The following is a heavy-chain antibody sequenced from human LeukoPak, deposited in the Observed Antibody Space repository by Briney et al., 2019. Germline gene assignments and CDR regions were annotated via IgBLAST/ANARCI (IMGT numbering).Heavy chain of an antibody. D-gene: IGHD2-15*01. CDR3: ARPLVAATPGDAFDI. CDR2: MNPNSGNT. CDR1: GYTFTSYD. J-gene: IGHJ3*02. V-gene: IGHV1-8*01. Sequence: ASVKVSCKASGYTFTSYDINWVQQATGQGLEWMGWMNPNSGNTGYAQKFQGRVTMTRNTSISTAYMELSSLRSEDTAVYYCARPLVAATPGDAFDIWGQGTMVTVSS.